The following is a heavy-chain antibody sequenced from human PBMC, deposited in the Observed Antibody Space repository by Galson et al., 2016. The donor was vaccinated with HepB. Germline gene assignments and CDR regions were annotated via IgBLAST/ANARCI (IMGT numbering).Heavy chain of an antibody. D-gene: IGHD3-9*01. Sequence: PALVKPTQTLTLTCTFTGFSLSSGGVGVGWIRQPPGKALEWLALIYWDDDKRYSPSLKSRLTITKDTSKNQVVLAMTNMDPVDTATYYCAHSYYDTLTGAFDYWGQGTLVTVSS. CDR3: AHSYYDTLTGAFDY. CDR1: GFSLSSGGVG. V-gene: IGHV2-5*02. CDR2: IYWDDDK. J-gene: IGHJ4*02.